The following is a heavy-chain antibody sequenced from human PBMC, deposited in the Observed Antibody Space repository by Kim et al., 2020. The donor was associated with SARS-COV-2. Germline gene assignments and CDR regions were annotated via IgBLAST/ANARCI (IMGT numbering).Heavy chain of an antibody. V-gene: IGHV3-48*03. J-gene: IGHJ4*02. CDR3: ARDHSGYDDGPGY. Sequence: YADSVKGRFTISRDNAKNSLYLQMNSLRAEDTAVYYCARDHSGYDDGPGYWGQGTLVTVSS. D-gene: IGHD5-12*01.